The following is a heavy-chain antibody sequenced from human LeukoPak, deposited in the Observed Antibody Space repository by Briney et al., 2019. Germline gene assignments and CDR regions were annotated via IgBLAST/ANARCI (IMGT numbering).Heavy chain of an antibody. Sequence: EASVKVSCKASGYTFTSYAMNWVRQAPGQGLEWMGWINTNTGNPTYAQGFTGRFVFSLDTSVSTAYLQISSLKAEDAAVYYCASPESSGWTTFDYWGQGTLVTVSS. D-gene: IGHD6-19*01. V-gene: IGHV7-4-1*02. CDR2: INTNTGNP. CDR1: GYTFTSYA. CDR3: ASPESSGWTTFDY. J-gene: IGHJ4*02.